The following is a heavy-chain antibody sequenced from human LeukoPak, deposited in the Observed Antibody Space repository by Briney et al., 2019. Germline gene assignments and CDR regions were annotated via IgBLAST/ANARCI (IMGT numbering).Heavy chain of an antibody. CDR3: ARQPLVVPAAIPDAFDI. V-gene: IGHV4-39*01. J-gene: IGHJ3*02. D-gene: IGHD2-2*01. CDR2: IYYSGST. Sequence: PSETLSLTCTVSGGSISSSSDYWGWIRQPPGKGLEWIGSIYYSGSTYYNPSLKSRVTISVDTSKNQFSLKLSSVTAADTAVYYCARQPLVVPAAIPDAFDIWGQGTMVTVSS. CDR1: GGSISSSSDY.